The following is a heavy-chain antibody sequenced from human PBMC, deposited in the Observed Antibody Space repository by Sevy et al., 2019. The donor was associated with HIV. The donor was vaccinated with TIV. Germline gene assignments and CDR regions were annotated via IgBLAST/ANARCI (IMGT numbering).Heavy chain of an antibody. CDR1: GFAFTNYG. CDR3: ASYCTAGSCYSDNDY. CDR2: ISSSSNTI. J-gene: IGHJ4*02. D-gene: IGHD2-15*01. Sequence: GGSLRLSCAASGFAFTNYGINWVRQAPGKGLEWVSYISSSSNTIYYADSVRGRFTISRENAKNSLYLQMNSLRDEDTAVYYCASYCTAGSCYSDNDYWGQVTLVTVSS. V-gene: IGHV3-48*02.